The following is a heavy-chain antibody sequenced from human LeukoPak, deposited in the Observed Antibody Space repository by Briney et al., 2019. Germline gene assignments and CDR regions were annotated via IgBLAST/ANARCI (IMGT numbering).Heavy chain of an antibody. J-gene: IGHJ4*02. D-gene: IGHD3-16*02. V-gene: IGHV4-34*01. CDR2: INHSGST. CDR1: GGSFSGYY. Sequence: SETLSLTCAVYGGSFSGYYWSWIRQPPGKGLEWIGEINHSGSTNYNPSLKSRVTISVDTSKNQFSLKLSSVTAADMAVYYCARSALDDYVWGSYRSPRHFDYWGQGTLVTASS. CDR3: ARSALDDYVWGSYRSPRHFDY.